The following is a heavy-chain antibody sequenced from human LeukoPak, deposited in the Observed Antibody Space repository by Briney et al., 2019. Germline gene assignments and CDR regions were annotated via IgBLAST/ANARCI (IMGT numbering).Heavy chain of an antibody. D-gene: IGHD4-17*01. CDR1: GYTFTSYA. Sequence: ASVKVSCKASGYTFTSYAISWVRQAPGQGLEWMGRIIPIFGTANYAQKFQGRVTITTDESTSTAYMELSSLRSEDTAVYYCARDPDPLESRAVTTLYIDYWGQGTLVTVSS. V-gene: IGHV1-69*05. J-gene: IGHJ4*02. CDR2: IIPIFGTA. CDR3: ARDPDPLESRAVTTLYIDY.